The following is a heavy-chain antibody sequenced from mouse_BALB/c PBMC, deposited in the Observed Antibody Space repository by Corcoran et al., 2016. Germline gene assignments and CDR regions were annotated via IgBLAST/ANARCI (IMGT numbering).Heavy chain of an antibody. V-gene: IGHV9-1*02. CDR3: ARRATAAYFDY. CDR2: INTYTGEP. D-gene: IGHD1-2*01. J-gene: IGHJ2*01. CDR1: GYTFTNYG. Sequence: QIQLVQSGPELMKPGETVKISCKASGYTFTNYGMNWVKQAPGKGLKWMGWINTYTGEPTYADDFKGRFAFSLETSASTAYLQINNLKNEDMATYFCARRATAAYFDYWGQGTTLTVSS.